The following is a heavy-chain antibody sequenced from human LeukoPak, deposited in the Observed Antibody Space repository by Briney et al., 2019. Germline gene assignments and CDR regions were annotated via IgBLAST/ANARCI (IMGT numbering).Heavy chain of an antibody. CDR2: IYDSGST. Sequence: SETLSLTCIVSGGSISSYYWSWIRQPPGKGLEWIGYIYDSGSTNYNPSLKSRVTISVDTSKNQFSLRLTSVTAADTAVYFCATLVSTRYYFDYWGQGTLVTVSS. V-gene: IGHV4-59*08. D-gene: IGHD5/OR15-5a*01. J-gene: IGHJ4*02. CDR3: ATLVSTRYYFDY. CDR1: GGSISSYY.